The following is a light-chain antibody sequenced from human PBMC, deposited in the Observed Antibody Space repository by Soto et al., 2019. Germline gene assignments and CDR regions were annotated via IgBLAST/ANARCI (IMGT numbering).Light chain of an antibody. CDR2: SAS. V-gene: IGKV3-20*01. CDR1: QSISSTS. CDR3: QQYDGSLLT. Sequence: EIVLTQSPCTLSLSPGERATLSCRASQSISSTSLAWYQQKPGQAPRLLIHSASSRASGIPARFSGSGSGTDFSLTISRLEPEDFAVYYCQQYDGSLLTFGPGTKVDIK. J-gene: IGKJ3*01.